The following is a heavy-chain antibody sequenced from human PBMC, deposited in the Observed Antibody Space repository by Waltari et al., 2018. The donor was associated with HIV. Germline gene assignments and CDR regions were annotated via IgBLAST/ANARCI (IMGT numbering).Heavy chain of an antibody. V-gene: IGHV2-70*01. J-gene: IGHJ3*01. CDR2: IHWEDNK. D-gene: IGHD3-10*01. CDR3: ARTKYYASGTYYNGAFDV. CDR1: GFSLTTSGLC. Sequence: QVTLTESGPALLNATQTLTLTCNVSGFSLTTSGLCVSWIRQLPGNALEWLAFIHWEDNKFFSPSLKTRLTISKDSFRNQVVLTMTNMDPVDTGSYFCARTKYYASGTYYNGAFDVWGQGTMVTVSS.